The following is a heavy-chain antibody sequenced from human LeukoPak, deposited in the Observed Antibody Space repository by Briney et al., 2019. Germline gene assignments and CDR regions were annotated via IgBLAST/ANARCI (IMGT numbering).Heavy chain of an antibody. D-gene: IGHD5-18*01. CDR2: IYSGGST. J-gene: IGHJ3*02. CDR3: ARDLGSYGSVDAFDI. Sequence: PGGSLRLSCAASGFTVSSNYMSWVRQAPGKGLEWVSVIYSGGSTYYADSVKGRSPISRDNSKNTLYLQMNSLRAEDTAVYYCARDLGSYGSVDAFDIWGQGTMVTVSS. CDR1: GFTVSSNY. V-gene: IGHV3-53*01.